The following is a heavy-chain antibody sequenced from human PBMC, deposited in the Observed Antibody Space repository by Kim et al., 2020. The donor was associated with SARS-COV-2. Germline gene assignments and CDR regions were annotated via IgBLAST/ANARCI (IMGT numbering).Heavy chain of an antibody. CDR3: GRGAPPDY. V-gene: IGHV3-30-3*01. CDR1: EFTFSGYA. Sequence: GGSLRLSCAASEFTFSGYALYWVRQAPGKGLEWVAVISYDGSNKYYADSVKGRFTISRDNSKNTLYLQMNSLRVDDTAVYFCGRGAPPDYWGQGTLVTVSS. CDR2: ISYDGSNK. J-gene: IGHJ4*02.